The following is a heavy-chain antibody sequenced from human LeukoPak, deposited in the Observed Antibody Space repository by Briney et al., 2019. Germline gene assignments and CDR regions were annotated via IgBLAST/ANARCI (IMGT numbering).Heavy chain of an antibody. CDR3: ARNHDFWSGHQLDY. D-gene: IGHD3-3*01. V-gene: IGHV3-23*01. CDR2: ISVSGGST. Sequence: GGSLRLSCAASGFTFSSYAMSWVRQAPGKGLEWVSAISVSGGSTYYADSVKGRFTISRDNSKNTLYLQMNSLRAEDTAVYYCARNHDFWSGHQLDYWGQGTLVTVSS. J-gene: IGHJ4*02. CDR1: GFTFSSYA.